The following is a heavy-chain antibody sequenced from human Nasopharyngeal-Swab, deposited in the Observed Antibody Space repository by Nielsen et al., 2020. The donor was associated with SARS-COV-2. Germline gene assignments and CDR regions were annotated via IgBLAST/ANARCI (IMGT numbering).Heavy chain of an antibody. V-gene: IGHV4-38-2*02. Sequence: GLEWFGSIYHSGSTYYNPSLKSRVTISVDTSKNQFSLKLSSVTAADTAVYYCARDLGDYGDYALDPWGQGTPVTVSS. D-gene: IGHD4-17*01. CDR2: IYHSGST. CDR3: ARDLGDYGDYALDP. J-gene: IGHJ5*02.